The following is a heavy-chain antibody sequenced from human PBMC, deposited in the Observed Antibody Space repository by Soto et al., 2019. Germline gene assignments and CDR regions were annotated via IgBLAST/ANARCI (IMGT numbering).Heavy chain of an antibody. CDR1: GFTTDKYA. Sequence: LRLSCAASGFTTDKYAMDWVRQAPGNGLEWVSGISWNSNTIAYADSVKGRFTISRDNAKNSLYLQMNSLRAEDTAFYYCARGPSKAAAGPSGVGFDPWGQGTLVTVSS. V-gene: IGHV3-9*02. J-gene: IGHJ5*02. CDR3: ARGPSKAAAGPSGVGFDP. CDR2: ISWNSNTI. D-gene: IGHD6-13*01.